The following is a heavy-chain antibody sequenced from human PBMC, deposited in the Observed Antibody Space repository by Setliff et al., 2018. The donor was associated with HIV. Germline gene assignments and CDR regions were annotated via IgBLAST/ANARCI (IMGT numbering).Heavy chain of an antibody. J-gene: IGHJ4*02. D-gene: IGHD3-22*01. V-gene: IGHV4-30-4*02. CDR1: GGSISSDNHF. CDR2: IYYTGSA. Sequence: SETLSLTCTVSGGSISSDNHFWSWIRQPPGKGLEWIGYIYYTGSAYYNPSLKSRITISIDTSKNQFSLKLTSVTIADTAVYYCARGGRGYYDTSTYFTHWGQGTLVTVSS. CDR3: ARGGRGYYDTSTYFTH.